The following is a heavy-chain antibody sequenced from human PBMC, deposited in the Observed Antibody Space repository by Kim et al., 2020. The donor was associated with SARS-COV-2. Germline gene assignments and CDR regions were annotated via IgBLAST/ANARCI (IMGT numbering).Heavy chain of an antibody. CDR2: INWNGGST. J-gene: IGHJ6*02. CDR3: ARGVAFGCSTSCYAPVSSYYGMDV. D-gene: IGHD2-2*01. Sequence: GGSLRLSCAASGFTFDDYGMSWVRQAPGKGLEWVSGINWNGGSTGYADSVKGRFTISRDNAKNSLYLQMNSLRAEDTALYHCARGVAFGCSTSCYAPVSSYYGMDVWGQGTTVTVSS. CDR1: GFTFDDYG. V-gene: IGHV3-20*01.